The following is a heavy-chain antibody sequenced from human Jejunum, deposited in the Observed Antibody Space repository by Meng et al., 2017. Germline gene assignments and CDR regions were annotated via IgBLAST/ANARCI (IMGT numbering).Heavy chain of an antibody. D-gene: IGHD1-26*01. V-gene: IGHV6-1*01. Sequence: QIQLQQSGPGLVEPSQTLSLLCAISGDSFSSNSAGWNWIRQSPSRGLEWLGRTNYRSKWYIDYAVSVKSRITINPDTSKNQFSLHLNSVTPEDTAVYYCAGGGLVRSTRGYFDYWGQGTLVTVSS. CDR1: GDSFSSNSAG. J-gene: IGHJ4*02. CDR2: TNYRSKWYI. CDR3: AGGGLVRSTRGYFDY.